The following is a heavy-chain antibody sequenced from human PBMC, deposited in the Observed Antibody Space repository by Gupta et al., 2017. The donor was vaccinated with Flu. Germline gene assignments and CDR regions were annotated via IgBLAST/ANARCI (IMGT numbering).Heavy chain of an antibody. Sequence: QVQLVESGGGVVQPGRSLRLSCAASGFTFSRYAMHWVRQAPGKGLEWVAVISYDGSNKYYADSVKGRFTISKDNSKNTLYLQMNSLRAEDTAVYYCAKGGVVVTAIYYYYGMDVWGQGTTVTVSS. J-gene: IGHJ6*02. CDR3: AKGGVVVTAIYYYYGMDV. CDR2: ISYDGSNK. CDR1: GFTFSRYA. V-gene: IGHV3-30*18. D-gene: IGHD2-21*02.